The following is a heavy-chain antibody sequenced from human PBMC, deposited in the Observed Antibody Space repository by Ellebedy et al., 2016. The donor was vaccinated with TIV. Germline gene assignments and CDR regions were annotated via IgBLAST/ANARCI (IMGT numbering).Heavy chain of an antibody. J-gene: IGHJ5*02. Sequence: MPGGSLRLSCTVSGGSIRSSSYYWGWIRQPPGKGLDWIGSIYYSGSTYYNPSLKSRVTISVDTSKNQFSLKLSSVTAADTAVYYCARQRFIVVVSAAPGGWFDPWGQGTLVTVSS. CDR1: GGSIRSSSYY. CDR2: IYYSGST. V-gene: IGHV4-39*01. D-gene: IGHD2-2*01. CDR3: ARQRFIVVVSAAPGGWFDP.